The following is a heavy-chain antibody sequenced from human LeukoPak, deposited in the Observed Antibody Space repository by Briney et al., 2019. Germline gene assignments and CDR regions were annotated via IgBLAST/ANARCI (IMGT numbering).Heavy chain of an antibody. Sequence: GASVKVSCKASGYTFTSYDINWVRQATGQRLEWMGWMNPNSGNTGYAQKFQGRVTITRNTSISTAYMELSSLRSEDTAVYYCARAGPDITTRPPKQNWFDPWGQGTLVTVSS. V-gene: IGHV1-8*03. D-gene: IGHD6-6*01. CDR3: ARAGPDITTRPPKQNWFDP. CDR1: GYTFTSYD. J-gene: IGHJ5*02. CDR2: MNPNSGNT.